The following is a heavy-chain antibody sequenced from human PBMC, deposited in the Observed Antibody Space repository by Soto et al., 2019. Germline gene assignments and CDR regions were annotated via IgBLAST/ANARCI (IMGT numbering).Heavy chain of an antibody. CDR1: ELTFRNEW. Sequence: EVQLVQSGGDLVQPGGSLRLYCVVSELTFRNEWMTWVRQAPGKGLEWVANINEHGSETYYVDSVKGRFIISRDNAKNSLFLQMNSLRAEDTAVYYCATHSRFKKDYWGQGTLVTVSS. CDR3: ATHSRFKKDY. D-gene: IGHD3-3*01. J-gene: IGHJ4*02. V-gene: IGHV3-7*02. CDR2: INEHGSET.